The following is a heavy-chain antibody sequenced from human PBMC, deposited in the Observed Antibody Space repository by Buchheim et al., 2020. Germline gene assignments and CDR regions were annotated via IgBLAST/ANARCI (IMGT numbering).Heavy chain of an antibody. CDR3: ARVRRIAAAGPFDY. CDR2: ISYDGSNK. J-gene: IGHJ4*02. V-gene: IGHV3-30-3*01. Sequence: QVQLVESGGGVVQPGRSLRLSCAASGFTFSSYAMHWVRQAPGRGREWVAVISYDGSNKYYADSVKGRFTISRDNSKKPLYLQMNSLRAEDTAVYYCARVRRIAAAGPFDYWGQGTL. D-gene: IGHD6-13*01. CDR1: GFTFSSYA.